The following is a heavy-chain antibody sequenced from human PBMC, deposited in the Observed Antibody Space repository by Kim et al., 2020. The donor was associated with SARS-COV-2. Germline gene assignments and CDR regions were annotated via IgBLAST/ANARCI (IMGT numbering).Heavy chain of an antibody. Sequence: ADAVRGRVTISRDNAENSLYLEMNSRRPEDTAVYYCVRVAVGASSWYYFDSWGQGTLVTVSS. D-gene: IGHD6-13*01. CDR3: VRVAVGASSWYYFDS. V-gene: IGHV3-11*05. J-gene: IGHJ4*02.